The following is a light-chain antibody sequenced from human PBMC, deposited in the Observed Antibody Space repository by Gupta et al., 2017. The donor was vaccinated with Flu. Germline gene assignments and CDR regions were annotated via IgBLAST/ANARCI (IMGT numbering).Light chain of an antibody. Sequence: QSILTQPPSVSAAAGQKVTISCSGSTSNIGANYVSWYQQFPGRAPRLLILENYKRLSGIPDRFSGSKSGTSATLDITELQTGDEADYYCGTWDNRLNFARVFGGGTTLTVL. J-gene: IGLJ3*02. CDR1: TSNIGANY. CDR3: GTWDNRLNFARV. CDR2: ENY. V-gene: IGLV1-51*02.